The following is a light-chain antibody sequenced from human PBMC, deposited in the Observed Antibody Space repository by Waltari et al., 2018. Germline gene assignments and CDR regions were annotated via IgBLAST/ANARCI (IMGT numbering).Light chain of an antibody. CDR2: GAS. Sequence: DIVLTQSPGTLSLSQGERATLSCRASQSVSSSYLAWYQQNPGQAPRLLSYGASSRATGIPDRFSGSGSGTDFTLTISRLEPEDFAVYYCQQYGSSPSTFGQGTKLEIK. J-gene: IGKJ2*02. CDR3: QQYGSSPST. CDR1: QSVSSSY. V-gene: IGKV3-20*01.